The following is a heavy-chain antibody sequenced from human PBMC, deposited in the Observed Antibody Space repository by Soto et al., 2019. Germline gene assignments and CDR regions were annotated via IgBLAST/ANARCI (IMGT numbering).Heavy chain of an antibody. D-gene: IGHD1-1*01. J-gene: IGHJ4*02. V-gene: IGHV3-30-3*01. Sequence: QVHLVESGGDVVQPGRSLRLSCAASGFTFTSHAMHWVRQTPGEGLEWVAIISDYGTRKFYADSVQGRFSNSRDNARNTLYLQMNSLTIEDTGIFYCARDIGVGGTSGIPDYWGQGTLVTVSS. CDR1: GFTFTSHA. CDR3: ARDIGVGGTSGIPDY. CDR2: ISDYGTRK.